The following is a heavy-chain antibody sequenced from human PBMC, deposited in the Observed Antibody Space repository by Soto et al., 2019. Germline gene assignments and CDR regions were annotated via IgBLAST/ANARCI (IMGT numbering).Heavy chain of an antibody. Sequence: GSLRLSCAASGXTFSSYRMNWVRQAPGKGLEWVSSISSSSSYIYYADSVKCRFTISIDNANNSLYMQMNSLRAEDTAVYYCATDPRYYDFWSGYSPSFDYWGQGTLATVSS. CDR3: ATDPRYYDFWSGYSPSFDY. J-gene: IGHJ4*02. V-gene: IGHV3-21*01. D-gene: IGHD3-3*01. CDR1: GXTFSSYR. CDR2: ISSSSSYI.